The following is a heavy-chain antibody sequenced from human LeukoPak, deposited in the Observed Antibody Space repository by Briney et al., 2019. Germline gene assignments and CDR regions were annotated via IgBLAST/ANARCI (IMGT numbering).Heavy chain of an antibody. CDR1: GFTFYTYA. D-gene: IGHD6-19*01. Sequence: PGGSLRLSCAASGFTFYTYAMSWVRQAPGKGLEWVSAISDSGGSAYYADSVKGRFTISRDNAKNSLYLQMNSLRAEDTAVYYCARGIYGQWLVYNYWGQGTLVTVSS. CDR2: ISDSGGSA. V-gene: IGHV3-23*01. J-gene: IGHJ4*02. CDR3: ARGIYGQWLVYNY.